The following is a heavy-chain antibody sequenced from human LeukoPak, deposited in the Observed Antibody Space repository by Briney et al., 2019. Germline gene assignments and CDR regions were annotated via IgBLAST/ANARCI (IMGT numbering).Heavy chain of an antibody. D-gene: IGHD6-13*01. CDR2: ISGSGGST. V-gene: IGHV3-23*01. J-gene: IGHJ5*02. CDR1: GFTFSSYA. Sequence: GGSLRLSCAASGFTFSSYAMSWVRQAPGKGLEWGSAISGSGGSTYYADSVKGRFTISRDNSKNTLYLQMNSLRAEDTAVYYCAKDRSSSWRTLYNWFDPWGQGTLVTVSS. CDR3: AKDRSSSWRTLYNWFDP.